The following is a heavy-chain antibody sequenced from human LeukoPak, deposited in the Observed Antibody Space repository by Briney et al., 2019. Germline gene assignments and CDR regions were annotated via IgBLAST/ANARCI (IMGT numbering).Heavy chain of an antibody. Sequence: GGSLRLSCAASEFTFNYAWMSWVRQAPGKGLEWIGRIKSEADGGTTDYAAPVKGRFTISRDDSKNTLYLQMNSLKTEDTAVYYCATDPRYYYGSGSPSPRIDYWGQGTLVTVSS. D-gene: IGHD3-10*01. V-gene: IGHV3-15*01. CDR1: EFTFNYAW. CDR2: IKSEADGGTT. J-gene: IGHJ4*02. CDR3: ATDPRYYYGSGSPSPRIDY.